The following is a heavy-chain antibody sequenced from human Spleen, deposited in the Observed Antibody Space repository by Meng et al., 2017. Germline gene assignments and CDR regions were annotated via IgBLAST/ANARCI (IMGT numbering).Heavy chain of an antibody. D-gene: IGHD4-23*01. CDR1: GFTFSDYY. CDR2: ISSSGSTI. J-gene: IGHJ4*02. V-gene: IGHV3-11*04. Sequence: VESGGGLAKPGGSLRLSCAASGFTFSDYYMSWIRQAPGKGLEWVSYISSSGSTIYYADSVKGRFTISRDNAKNSLYLQMNSLRAADTAVYYCALNFRLRWYPHFDYWGQGTLVTVSS. CDR3: ALNFRLRWYPHFDY.